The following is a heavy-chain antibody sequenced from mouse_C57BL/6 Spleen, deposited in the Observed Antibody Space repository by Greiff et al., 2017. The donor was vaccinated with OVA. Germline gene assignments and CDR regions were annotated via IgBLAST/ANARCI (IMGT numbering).Heavy chain of an antibody. J-gene: IGHJ3*01. CDR2: ISDGGSYT. CDR3: ARDPRAWFAY. CDR1: GFTFSSYA. V-gene: IGHV5-4*01. Sequence: EVKVEESGGGLVKPGGSLKLSCAASGFTFSSYAMSWVRQTPEKRLEWVATISDGGSYTYYPDNVKGRFTISRDNAKNNLYLQMSHLKSEDTAMYYCARDPRAWFAYWGQGTLVTVSA.